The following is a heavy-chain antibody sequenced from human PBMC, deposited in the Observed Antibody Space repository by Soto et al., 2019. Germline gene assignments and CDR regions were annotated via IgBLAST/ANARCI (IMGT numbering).Heavy chain of an antibody. J-gene: IGHJ4*02. V-gene: IGHV3-7*01. Sequence: EVQLVESGGGLVQPGGSLRLSCAASGFTFRNYWMTWVRQAPGKGLEWLANINTDGSAAYHVDSVRGRFTISRDTAKSSLFLEMNSLRVEDTDVYFCARGGGPFSESEYWGQGTLVTVSS. CDR2: INTDGSAA. CDR1: GFTFRNYW. D-gene: IGHD3-3*01. CDR3: ARGGGPFSESEY.